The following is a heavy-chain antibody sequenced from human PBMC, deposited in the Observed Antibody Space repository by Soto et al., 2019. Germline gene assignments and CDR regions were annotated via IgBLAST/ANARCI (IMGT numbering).Heavy chain of an antibody. V-gene: IGHV5-51*01. CDR2: IYPGDSDT. CDR1: GCSFTSYW. Sequence: GLSLKISCKGSGCSFTSYWIGRVRQMPGKGLEWMGIIYPGDSDTRYSPSLQGQVTISADKSISTAYLQWSSLKASDTAMYYCARRRYYDSSGYYPYYYYGMDVWGQGTTVTVSS. CDR3: ARRRYYDSSGYYPYYYYGMDV. J-gene: IGHJ6*02. D-gene: IGHD3-22*01.